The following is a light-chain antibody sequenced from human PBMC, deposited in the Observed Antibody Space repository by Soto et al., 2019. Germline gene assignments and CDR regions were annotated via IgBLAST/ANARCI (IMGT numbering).Light chain of an antibody. Sequence: IVRTQSPATLSVSPGERATLSCRASQNIYSNVAWYQQRPGQAPRLLIYRASTRATGIPARFSGSGSGTDFTLTISSLQSEDFAVYYCQQYNNWPPITFGQGTRLEIK. CDR3: QQYNNWPPIT. V-gene: IGKV3-15*01. CDR2: RAS. J-gene: IGKJ5*01. CDR1: QNIYSN.